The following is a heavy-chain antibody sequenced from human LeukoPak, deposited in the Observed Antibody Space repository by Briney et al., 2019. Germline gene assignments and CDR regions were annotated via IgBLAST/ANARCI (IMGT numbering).Heavy chain of an antibody. V-gene: IGHV3-23*01. CDR1: GFTFSSYA. J-gene: IGHJ4*02. CDR3: AKGGYYDSSGYYGY. D-gene: IGHD3-22*01. Sequence: GGSLRLSCAASGFTFSSYAMSWVRQAPGKGLEWVSAISGGGGSTYYADSVKGRFTISRDNSKNTLYLQMNSLRAEDTAVYYCAKGGYYDSSGYYGYWGQGTLVTVSS. CDR2: ISGGGGST.